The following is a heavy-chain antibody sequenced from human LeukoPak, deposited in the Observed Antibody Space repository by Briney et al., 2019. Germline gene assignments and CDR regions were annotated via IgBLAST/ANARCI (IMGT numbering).Heavy chain of an antibody. V-gene: IGHV4-61*09. D-gene: IGHD3-10*01. CDR1: GGSIGSGSYC. J-gene: IGHJ6*03. CDR3: ANEVIRDHFYYYMDV. CDR2: IHTSGST. Sequence: PSETLSLTCTVSGGSIGSGSYCWSWIRQPAGKGLEWIGHIHTSGSTTYNPSLKSRVTLSLDTSKNQFSLKLTSVTAADTAVYYCANEVIRDHFYYYMDVWGKGTTVTISS.